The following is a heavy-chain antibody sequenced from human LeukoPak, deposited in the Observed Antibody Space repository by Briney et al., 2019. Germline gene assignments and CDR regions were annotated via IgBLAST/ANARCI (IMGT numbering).Heavy chain of an antibody. D-gene: IGHD3-10*01. CDR3: ARDKWFGETDY. V-gene: IGHV3-23*01. CDR1: GFTFSRYA. Sequence: GGSPRLSCAASGFTFSRYAMSWVRQAPGKGLEWVSGISSSGGNTYYADSVKGRFTFSRDNAKNSLYLQMNSLRAEDTAVYYCARDKWFGETDYWGQGTLVTVSS. J-gene: IGHJ4*02. CDR2: ISSSGGNT.